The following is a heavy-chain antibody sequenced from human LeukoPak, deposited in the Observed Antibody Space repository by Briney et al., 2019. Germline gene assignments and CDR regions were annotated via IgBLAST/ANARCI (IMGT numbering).Heavy chain of an antibody. Sequence: SETLSLTCTVSGFSISSGYYWAWIRQPPGTGLEWIGNIYHNGNTYYNPSLKTRVTISLDTSKNQFSLKLSSVTAADTALFYCARDPHPVNSGSYPFDYWGQGILVTVSS. CDR3: ARDPHPVNSGSYPFDY. V-gene: IGHV4-38-2*02. J-gene: IGHJ4*02. CDR2: IYHNGNT. D-gene: IGHD3-22*01. CDR1: GFSISSGYY.